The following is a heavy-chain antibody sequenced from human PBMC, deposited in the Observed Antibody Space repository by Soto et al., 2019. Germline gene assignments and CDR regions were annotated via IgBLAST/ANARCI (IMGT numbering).Heavy chain of an antibody. CDR3: AREVAARPSPRDRNYYYYYMDV. CDR2: INHSGST. Sequence: KGLEWIGEINHSGSTNYNPSLKSRVTISVDTSKNQFSLKLSSVTAADTAVYYCAREVAARPSPRDRNYYYYYMDVWGKGTTVTVSS. J-gene: IGHJ6*03. V-gene: IGHV4-34*01. D-gene: IGHD6-6*01.